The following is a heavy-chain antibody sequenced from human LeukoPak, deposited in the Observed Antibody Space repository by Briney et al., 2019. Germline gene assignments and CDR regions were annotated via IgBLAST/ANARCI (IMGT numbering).Heavy chain of an antibody. CDR1: GGSISSGDYY. D-gene: IGHD5-12*01. CDR3: ARAIGCYDYFWFDP. CDR2: IYYSGST. J-gene: IGHJ5*02. V-gene: IGHV4-30-4*01. Sequence: SETLSLTCTVSGGSISSGDYYWSWIRQPPGKGLEWIGYIYYSGSTYYNPSLKSRVTISVDTSQNQLSLKLSSVTAADTAVYYCARAIGCYDYFWFDPWGQGTLVTGSS.